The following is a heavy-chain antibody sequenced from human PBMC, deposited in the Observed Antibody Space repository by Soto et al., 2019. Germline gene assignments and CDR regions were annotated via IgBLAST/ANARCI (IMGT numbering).Heavy chain of an antibody. V-gene: IGHV4-4*02. CDR1: SGSISSSNW. CDR3: ARAGGYSGYDYYYYYYMDV. J-gene: IGHJ6*03. Sequence: SETLSLTCAVSSGSISSSNWWSWVRQPPGKGLEWIGEIYHSGSTNYNPSLKSRVTISVDKSKNQFSLKLSSVTAADTAVYYCARAGGYSGYDYYYYYYMDVWGKGTTVTVSS. D-gene: IGHD5-12*01. CDR2: IYHSGST.